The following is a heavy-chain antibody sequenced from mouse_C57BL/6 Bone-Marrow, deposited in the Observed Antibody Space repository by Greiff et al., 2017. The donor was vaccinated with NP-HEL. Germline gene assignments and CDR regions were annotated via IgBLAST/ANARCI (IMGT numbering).Heavy chain of an antibody. V-gene: IGHV1-74*01. Sequence: QVQLKQPGAELVKPGASVKVSCKASGYTFTSYWMHWVKQRPGQGLEWIGRIHPSDSDTNYNQKFKGKATLTVDKSSSTAYMQLSSLTSEDSAVYYCATPRRPDWYFDVWGTGTTVTVSS. CDR2: IHPSDSDT. D-gene: IGHD2-12*01. CDR1: GYTFTSYW. CDR3: ATPRRPDWYFDV. J-gene: IGHJ1*03.